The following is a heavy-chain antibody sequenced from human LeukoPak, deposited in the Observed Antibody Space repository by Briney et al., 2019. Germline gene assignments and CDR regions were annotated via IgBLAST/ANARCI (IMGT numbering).Heavy chain of an antibody. Sequence: PGGSLRLSCAASGFTFSSYVMHWVRQAPGKGLEWVAVISYDGSNKYYADSVKGRFTISRDNSKNTLYLQMNSLRAEDTAVYYCASGSGSYQGLRYYYMDVWGKGTTVTVSS. D-gene: IGHD1-26*01. CDR1: GFTFSSYV. J-gene: IGHJ6*03. CDR2: ISYDGSNK. V-gene: IGHV3-30*03. CDR3: ASGSGSYQGLRYYYMDV.